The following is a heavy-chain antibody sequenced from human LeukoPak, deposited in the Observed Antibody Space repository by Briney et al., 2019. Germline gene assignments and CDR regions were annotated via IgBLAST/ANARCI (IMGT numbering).Heavy chain of an antibody. V-gene: IGHV3-23*01. CDR1: GFTFSSYA. Sequence: GGSLRLSCAASGFTFSSYAMSWVRQAPGKGLEWVSAISGSGGSTYYADSVKGRFTISRDSSKNTLYLQMNSLRAEDTAVYYCAKDYGSGSYSSEFCYWGQGTLVTVSS. CDR2: ISGSGGST. D-gene: IGHD3-10*01. CDR3: AKDYGSGSYSSEFCY. J-gene: IGHJ4*02.